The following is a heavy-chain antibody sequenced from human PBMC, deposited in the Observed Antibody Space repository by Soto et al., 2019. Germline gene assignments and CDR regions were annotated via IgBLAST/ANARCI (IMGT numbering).Heavy chain of an antibody. V-gene: IGHV1-18*01. CDR2: ISPYNGYT. Sequence: GASVKVSCKASGYNFLNYGLSWVRQAPGQGPEWMGWISPYNGYTKYVQQFQGRVTLTTDTSTNTAYMDLRSLRSDDTAIYYCARTRIPVAEAGSEYFDYWGQGTLVTVSS. J-gene: IGHJ4*02. CDR3: ARTRIPVAEAGSEYFDY. D-gene: IGHD6-19*01. CDR1: GYNFLNYG.